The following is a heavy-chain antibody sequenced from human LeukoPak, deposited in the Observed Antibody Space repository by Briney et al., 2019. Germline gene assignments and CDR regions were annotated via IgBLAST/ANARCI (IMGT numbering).Heavy chain of an antibody. Sequence: SETLSLTCTVYGGSISSGGYYWSWIRQPPGKGLEWIGYIYHSGSTYYNPSLKSRVTISVDRSKNQFSLKLSSVTAADTAVYYCAHRSGQLVPYDAFDIWGQGTMVTVSS. D-gene: IGHD6-13*01. CDR2: IYHSGST. CDR1: GGSISSGGYY. J-gene: IGHJ3*02. CDR3: AHRSGQLVPYDAFDI. V-gene: IGHV4-30-2*01.